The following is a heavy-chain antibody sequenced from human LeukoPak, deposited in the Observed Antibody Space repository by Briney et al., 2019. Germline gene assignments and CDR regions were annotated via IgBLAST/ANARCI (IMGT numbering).Heavy chain of an antibody. Sequence: SQTLSLTCAISGDSVSSNNAAWNWIRQSPSRGLEWLGRAYYRSKWSNHYAVSLKSRITINPDTSKNQFSLQLNSVTPEDTAVYYCAKEPDYSDYLSGALDIWGQGTMVTVSS. D-gene: IGHD4-11*01. J-gene: IGHJ3*02. V-gene: IGHV6-1*01. CDR1: GDSVSSNNAA. CDR2: AYYRSKWSN. CDR3: AKEPDYSDYLSGALDI.